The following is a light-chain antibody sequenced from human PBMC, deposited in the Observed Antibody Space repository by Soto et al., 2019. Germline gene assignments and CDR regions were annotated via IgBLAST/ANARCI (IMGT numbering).Light chain of an antibody. V-gene: IGKV3-20*01. CDR2: AAS. CDR3: QQYGSAPWT. Sequence: EIVLTQSPGTLPLSPGERATLSCRASLSVATNYLAWYQQKPGQAPRLLIYAASGRATGIPDRFSGSGSGTDFTLTISRREAEDFAVYYCQQYGSAPWTVGQGTKVEIK. J-gene: IGKJ1*01. CDR1: LSVATNY.